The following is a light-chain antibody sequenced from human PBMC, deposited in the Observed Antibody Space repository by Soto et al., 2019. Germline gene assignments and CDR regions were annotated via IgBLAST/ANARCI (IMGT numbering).Light chain of an antibody. V-gene: IGKV3-20*01. Sequence: EIVLTQSPGTLSLSPGERATLSCRASQSVSNNYLAWYQQKPGQAPRLLIYGASNRATGIPDRFSGSGSGTDFTLTIGRLQSEDFAISYCQQYYSWPLTLGGGTKVDMK. CDR3: QQYYSWPLT. CDR1: QSVSNNY. J-gene: IGKJ4*01. CDR2: GAS.